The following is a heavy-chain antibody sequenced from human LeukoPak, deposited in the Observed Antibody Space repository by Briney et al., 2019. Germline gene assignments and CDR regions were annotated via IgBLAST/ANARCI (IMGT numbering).Heavy chain of an antibody. Sequence: SETLSLTCTVSGGSISSYYWSWIRQPPGKGLEWIGYIYYSGSTNYNPSLKSRVTISVDTSKNQFSLKLSSVTAADTAVYYCARHSRIDSNFDYWGQGTLVTVSS. CDR1: GGSISSYY. D-gene: IGHD2-2*01. CDR3: ARHSRIDSNFDY. J-gene: IGHJ4*02. CDR2: IYYSGST. V-gene: IGHV4-59*08.